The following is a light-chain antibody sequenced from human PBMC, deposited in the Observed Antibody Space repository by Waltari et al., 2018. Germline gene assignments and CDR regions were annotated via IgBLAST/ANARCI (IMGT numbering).Light chain of an antibody. CDR1: QRISSN. V-gene: IGKV3-15*01. J-gene: IGKJ1*01. CDR2: GAS. CDR3: QQYNKWPT. Sequence: EIVMTQSPATLSVSPGERATLSCRASQRISSNLAWYQQKPGQAPRLLIFGASTRATGFPARFSGSGSGTEFTLTISSLQSEDFAVYYCQQYNKWPTFGQGTKVEIK.